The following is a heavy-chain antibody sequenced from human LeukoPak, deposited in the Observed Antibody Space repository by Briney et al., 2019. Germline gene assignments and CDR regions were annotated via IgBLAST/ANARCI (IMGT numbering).Heavy chain of an antibody. Sequence: GRSLRLSCAASGFTFDDYAMHWVRQAPGKGLEWVSGISWNSGSIGYADSVKGRFTISRDNAKNSLYLQMNSLRAEDTALYYCAKLSYYYDSSGHLTGVYWGRGTLVTVSS. CDR3: AKLSYYYDSSGHLTGVY. D-gene: IGHD3-22*01. CDR1: GFTFDDYA. CDR2: ISWNSGSI. J-gene: IGHJ4*02. V-gene: IGHV3-9*01.